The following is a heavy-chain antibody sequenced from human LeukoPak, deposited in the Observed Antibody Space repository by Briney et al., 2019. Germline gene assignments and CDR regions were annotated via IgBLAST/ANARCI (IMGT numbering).Heavy chain of an antibody. Sequence: SETLSLTCTVSGGSISSGDYYWNWIRQPPGKGLEWIGDIYYSGNTYYNPSLKSRVTISVDTSKNQFSLRLSSVTAADTAVYYCARGLGYCSSTSCPFDYWGQGTLVTVSS. CDR3: ARGLGYCSSTSCPFDY. D-gene: IGHD2-2*01. V-gene: IGHV4-30-4*01. J-gene: IGHJ4*02. CDR1: GGSISSGDYY. CDR2: IYYSGNT.